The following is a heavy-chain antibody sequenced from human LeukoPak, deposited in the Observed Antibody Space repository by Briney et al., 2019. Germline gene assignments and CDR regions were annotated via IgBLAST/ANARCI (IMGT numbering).Heavy chain of an antibody. CDR1: GFTFSSYS. J-gene: IGHJ4*02. CDR3: ARDLGGYKIFDF. CDR2: INSGSSTI. V-gene: IGHV3-48*01. D-gene: IGHD5-24*01. Sequence: GGSLRLSCAASGFTFSSYSMNWVRQAPGKGLEWVSYINSGSSTIYYGDSVKGRFTISRDNAKTSLYLQMNSLRLEDTAVYYCARDLGGYKIFDFWGQGTLVTVSS.